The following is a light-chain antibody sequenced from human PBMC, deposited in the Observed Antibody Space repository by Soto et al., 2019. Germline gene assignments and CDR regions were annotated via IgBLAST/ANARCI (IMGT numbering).Light chain of an antibody. CDR2: GAS. Sequence: EVVMTQSPATLSVSPGERATLSCRASQSVSSNLAWYQQKPGLAPRLLIYGASTRATGVPARFSGSGSGTEFTLTISSLQSEDFAFYYCQQYNTWPPIFTFGPGTKVDIK. V-gene: IGKV3-15*01. CDR3: QQYNTWPPIFT. J-gene: IGKJ3*01. CDR1: QSVSSN.